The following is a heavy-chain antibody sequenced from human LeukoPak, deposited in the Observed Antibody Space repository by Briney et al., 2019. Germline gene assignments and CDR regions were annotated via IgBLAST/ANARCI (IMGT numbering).Heavy chain of an antibody. CDR2: LGTAGDT. D-gene: IGHD7-27*01. V-gene: IGHV3-13*01. CDR3: AKDGGLWVSAHWGDS. CDR1: GFTLSNYA. J-gene: IGHJ4*02. Sequence: GGSLRLSCAASGFTLSNYAMHWVRQPAGEGLEWVSALGTAGDTFYPGSVKGRFTISRDNAKKSLFLQMNSLRAEDTAVYYCAKDGGLWVSAHWGDSWGRGTLVTVSS.